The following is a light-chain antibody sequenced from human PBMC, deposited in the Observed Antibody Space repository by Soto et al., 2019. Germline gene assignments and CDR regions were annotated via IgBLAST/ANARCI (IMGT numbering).Light chain of an antibody. CDR3: QQRSKWWT. CDR2: DAS. V-gene: IGKV3-11*01. Sequence: PGERATLSCRASQSVSSYLAWYQQKPGQAPRLLIYDASNRATGIPARFSGSGSGTDFTLTISSLEPEDFAVYYCQQRSKWWTFGQGTKVDIK. CDR1: QSVSSY. J-gene: IGKJ1*01.